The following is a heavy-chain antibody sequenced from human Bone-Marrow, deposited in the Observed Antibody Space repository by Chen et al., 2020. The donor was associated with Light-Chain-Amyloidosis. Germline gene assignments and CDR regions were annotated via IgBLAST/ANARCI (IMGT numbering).Heavy chain of an antibody. D-gene: IGHD3-9*01. V-gene: IGHV4-30-4*01. CDR1: GGSISSTDHY. CDR2: IYYSGSA. Sequence: QVQLQESGPGLVKPSQTLSLTCTVSGGSISSTDHYWSWIRQPPGKGLEFIGYIYYSGSAYYSPSLESRVSISIDVSENQFSLKMRSVTVADTAVYYCARLDYDVLTGYFDYWGQGILVTVSS. J-gene: IGHJ4*02. CDR3: ARLDYDVLTGYFDY.